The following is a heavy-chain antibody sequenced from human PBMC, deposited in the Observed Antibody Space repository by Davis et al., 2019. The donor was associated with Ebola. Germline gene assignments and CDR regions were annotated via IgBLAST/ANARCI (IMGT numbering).Heavy chain of an antibody. Sequence: PSETLSLTCAVSGGSFSGYYWSWIRQPPGKGLEWIGEINHSGSTNYNPSLTSRVTISVDTSKNQFSLKLSSVTAADTAVYYCARGLPPYLTSMVRGVKARFDPWGQGTLVTVSS. CDR1: GGSFSGYY. V-gene: IGHV4-34*01. J-gene: IGHJ5*02. D-gene: IGHD3-10*01. CDR3: ARGLPPYLTSMVRGVKARFDP. CDR2: INHSGST.